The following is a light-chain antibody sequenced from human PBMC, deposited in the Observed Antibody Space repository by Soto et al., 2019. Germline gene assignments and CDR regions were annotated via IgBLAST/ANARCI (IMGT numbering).Light chain of an antibody. CDR1: QSIYSS. CDR3: QQSYSAPYT. Sequence: DIQMTQSLSSLSASVGDRVTITCRASQSIYSSLNWYHQKPGKAPKLLIYAASNLQSGVPSRFSGSGSGTDFTLSISSLQPEDFATYYCQQSYSAPYTFGQGTKLEI. CDR2: AAS. J-gene: IGKJ2*01. V-gene: IGKV1-39*01.